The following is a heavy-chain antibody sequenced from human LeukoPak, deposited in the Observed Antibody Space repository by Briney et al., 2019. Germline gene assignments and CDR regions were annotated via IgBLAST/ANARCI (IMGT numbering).Heavy chain of an antibody. CDR2: IYSGGST. CDR3: ARVSGGYYYDSSGYYDY. Sequence: GGSLRLSCAASGFTFSNSAMSWVRQAPGKGLEWVSVIYSGGSTYYADSVKGRFTISRDNPKNTLYLQMNSLRAEDTAVYYCARVSGGYYYDSSGYYDYWGQGTLVTVSS. V-gene: IGHV3-66*02. CDR1: GFTFSNSA. J-gene: IGHJ4*02. D-gene: IGHD3-22*01.